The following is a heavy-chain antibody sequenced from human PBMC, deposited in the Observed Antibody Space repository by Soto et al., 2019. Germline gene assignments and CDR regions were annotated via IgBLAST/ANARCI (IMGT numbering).Heavy chain of an antibody. J-gene: IGHJ5*02. D-gene: IGHD5-12*01. CDR2: IYHSGRT. Sequence: SETLSLTCGVSSGSITSSNYWSWVRQPPGKGLEWIGEIYHSGRTHYNPSPKSRVTISVDKSMNQFSLRLTSVTAADTAVYYCARDRSSGGAYSRRWIDPWGQGLLVT. V-gene: IGHV4-4*02. CDR3: ARDRSSGGAYSRRWIDP. CDR1: SGSITSSNY.